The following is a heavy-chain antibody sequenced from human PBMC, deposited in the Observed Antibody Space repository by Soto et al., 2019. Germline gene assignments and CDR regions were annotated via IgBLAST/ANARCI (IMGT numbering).Heavy chain of an antibody. D-gene: IGHD2-21*02. V-gene: IGHV1-69*13. J-gene: IGHJ3*02. CDR2: IIPIFGTA. Sequence: GASVKVSCKASGGTFSSYAIGWVRQAPGQGLEWMGGIIPIFGTANYAQKFQGRVTITADESTSTAYMELSSLRSEDTAVYYCARASKPIVVVTVGIYAFDIWGQGTMVTVSS. CDR1: GGTFSSYA. CDR3: ARASKPIVVVTVGIYAFDI.